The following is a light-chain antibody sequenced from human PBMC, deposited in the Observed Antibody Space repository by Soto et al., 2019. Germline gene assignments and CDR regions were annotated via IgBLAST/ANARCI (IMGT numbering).Light chain of an antibody. CDR3: EQYNNWLWT. CDR1: QSVSSN. Sequence: EIVRTQSPATLSKYPGERATLSCRASQSVSSNLAWYQQKPGQAPRLLIYGASTRATGIPARFSGSGSWTEFTLTISSLQSEDFAVYYCEQYNNWLWTFGQGSKGISN. V-gene: IGKV3-15*01. J-gene: IGKJ1*01. CDR2: GAS.